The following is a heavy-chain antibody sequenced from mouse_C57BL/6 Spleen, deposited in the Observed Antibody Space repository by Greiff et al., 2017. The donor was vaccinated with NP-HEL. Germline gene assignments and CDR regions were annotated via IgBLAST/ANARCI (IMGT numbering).Heavy chain of an antibody. D-gene: IGHD3-2*02. CDR3: ATTAQAEGDYAMDY. V-gene: IGHV2-5*01. CDR1: GFSLTSYG. Sequence: QVHVKQSGPGLVQPSQSLSITCTVSGFSLTSYGVHWVRQSPGKGLEWLGVIWRGGSTDYNAAFMSRLSITKDNSKSQVFFKMNSLQADDTAIYYCATTAQAEGDYAMDYWGQGTSVTVSS. J-gene: IGHJ4*01. CDR2: IWRGGST.